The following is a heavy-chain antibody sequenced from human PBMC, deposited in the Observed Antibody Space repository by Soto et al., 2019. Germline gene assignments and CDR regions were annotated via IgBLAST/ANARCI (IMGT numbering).Heavy chain of an antibody. CDR3: VKEGYMRSDWYGQFDC. Sequence: PGGSLRLSCSASGFTFNTFAMHWVRQTPGKGLEFVSAISSNGGNTHYADSVKGRFAISRDNSKNTLYLQMYSLRPEDTALYYCVKEGYMRSDWYGQFDCWGQGTLVTVSS. J-gene: IGHJ4*02. V-gene: IGHV3-64D*06. CDR2: ISSNGGNT. D-gene: IGHD6-19*01. CDR1: GFTFNTFA.